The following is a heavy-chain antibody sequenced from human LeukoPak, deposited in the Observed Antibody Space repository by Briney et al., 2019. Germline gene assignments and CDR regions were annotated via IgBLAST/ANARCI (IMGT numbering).Heavy chain of an antibody. CDR3: AGGLLYYYDSSGYSLHFDY. CDR1: GGSFSGYY. CDR2: INHSGST. D-gene: IGHD3-22*01. V-gene: IGHV4-34*01. Sequence: SETLSLTCAVSGGSFSGYYWSWIRQPPGKGLEWIGEINHSGSTNYNPSLKSRVTIPVDTSKNHFSLKLSPVTAADTAVYYCAGGLLYYYDSSGYSLHFDYWGQGTLVTVSS. J-gene: IGHJ4*02.